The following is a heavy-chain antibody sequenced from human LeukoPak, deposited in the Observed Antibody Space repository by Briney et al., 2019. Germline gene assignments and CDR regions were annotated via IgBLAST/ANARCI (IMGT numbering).Heavy chain of an antibody. V-gene: IGHV4-59*08. Sequence: PSETLSLTCTVSGVSLSSFYWSWIPQPPSPGLEGIGYIYYSVSTNYNPSLKSRVTISVDTSKNQFSLKLSSVTAADTAVYYCARQEMASVDFDIWGQGTMVTVSS. D-gene: IGHD5-12*01. CDR1: GVSLSSFY. CDR2: IYYSVST. J-gene: IGHJ3*02. CDR3: ARQEMASVDFDI.